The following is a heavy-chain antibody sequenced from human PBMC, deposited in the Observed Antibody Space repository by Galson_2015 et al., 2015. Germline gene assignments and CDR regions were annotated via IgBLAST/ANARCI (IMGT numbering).Heavy chain of an antibody. CDR2: ISSSSSTI. Sequence: SLRLSCAASGFTFSSYSMNWVRQAPGKGLEWVSYISSSSSTIYYADSVKGRFTISRDNAKNSLYLQMNSLRAEDTAVYYCAREDPFSSWLLDYWGQGTLVTVSS. D-gene: IGHD6-13*01. J-gene: IGHJ4*02. CDR1: GFTFSSYS. CDR3: AREDPFSSWLLDY. V-gene: IGHV3-48*01.